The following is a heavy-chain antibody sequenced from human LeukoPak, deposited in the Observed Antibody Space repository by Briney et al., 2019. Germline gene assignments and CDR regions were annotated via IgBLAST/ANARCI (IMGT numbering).Heavy chain of an antibody. J-gene: IGHJ4*02. Sequence: GGSLRLSCAASGFTFSSYGMHWVRQAPGKGLEWVAFIRYDGSNKYYADSVKGRFTISRDNSKNTLYLQMNSLRAEDTAVYYRAKVFCSGGSCHAGFYFDYWGQGTLVTVSS. CDR1: GFTFSSYG. V-gene: IGHV3-30*02. CDR3: AKVFCSGGSCHAGFYFDY. D-gene: IGHD2-15*01. CDR2: IRYDGSNK.